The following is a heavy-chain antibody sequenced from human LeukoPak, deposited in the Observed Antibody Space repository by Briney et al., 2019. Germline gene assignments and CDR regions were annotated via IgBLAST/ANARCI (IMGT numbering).Heavy chain of an antibody. Sequence: ASVKVSCKVSGYRFSSFGINWMRQAPGQGLEWMGWISAYNGDTNYAQKLQGRVTMTTDTSTSTAYMDLRSLRSDDTAVYYCARGGYYGSGSFPDYWGQGTLVTVSS. V-gene: IGHV1-18*01. D-gene: IGHD3-10*01. J-gene: IGHJ4*02. CDR3: ARGGYYGSGSFPDY. CDR1: GYRFSSFG. CDR2: ISAYNGDT.